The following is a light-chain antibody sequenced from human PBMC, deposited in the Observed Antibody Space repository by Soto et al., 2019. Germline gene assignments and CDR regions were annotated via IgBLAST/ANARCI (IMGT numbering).Light chain of an antibody. J-gene: IGKJ4*02. CDR2: GAS. CDR3: QQYGSSPST. CDR1: QSVSSSF. V-gene: IGKV3-20*01. Sequence: EDGLTQSAGSLSLSPGERATLSCRASQSVSSSFLAWYQQRPGQAPRLLVYGASSRATGIPDRFSGSGYGTDFTLTISRLEAEDFAVYCCQQYGSSPSTFGEGTKVDIK.